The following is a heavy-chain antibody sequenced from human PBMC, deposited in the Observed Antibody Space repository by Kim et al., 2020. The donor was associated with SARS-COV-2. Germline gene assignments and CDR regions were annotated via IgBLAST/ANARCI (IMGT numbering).Heavy chain of an antibody. J-gene: IGHJ4*02. CDR3: ARGRNRWFEGQENY. Sequence: SETLSLTCAVYGGSFSGYYWSWIRQPPGKGLEWIGEINHSGSTNYNPSLKSRVTISVDTSKNQFSLKLSSVTAADTAVYYCARGRNRWFEGQENYWGQGTLVTVSS. CDR1: GGSFSGYY. D-gene: IGHD3-10*01. V-gene: IGHV4-34*01. CDR2: INHSGST.